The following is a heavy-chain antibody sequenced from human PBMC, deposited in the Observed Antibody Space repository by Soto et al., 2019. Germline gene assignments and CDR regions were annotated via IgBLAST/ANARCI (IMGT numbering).Heavy chain of an antibody. V-gene: IGHV1-69*13. Sequence: SVKVSCKASGGTFSSYAISWVRQAPGQGPEWMGGIIPIFGTVNYAQKFQGRVTITADESTSTAYMELSSLRSEDTAVYYCARDRDGDYFDYWGQGTLVTVSS. CDR3: ARDRDGDYFDY. CDR1: GGTFSSYA. D-gene: IGHD4-17*01. CDR2: IIPIFGTV. J-gene: IGHJ4*02.